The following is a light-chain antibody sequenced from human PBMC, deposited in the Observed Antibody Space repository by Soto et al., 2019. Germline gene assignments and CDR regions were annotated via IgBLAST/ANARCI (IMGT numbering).Light chain of an antibody. V-gene: IGKV1-39*01. CDR2: AAS. J-gene: IGKJ1*01. Sequence: QMTQSPSTLSASVGDRVTITCRASASIINYLNWYQQTPGKAPNLLIYAASSLQSGVPTRFSGSGSGTDFTLTISSLQPEDFATYYCQQSYITPWTFGQGTKVDI. CDR1: ASIINY. CDR3: QQSYITPWT.